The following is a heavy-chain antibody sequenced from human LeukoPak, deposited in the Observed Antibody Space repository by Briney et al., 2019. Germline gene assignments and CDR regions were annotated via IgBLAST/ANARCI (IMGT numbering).Heavy chain of an antibody. CDR1: GYTFTSYG. CDR3: ARDLGYCSSTSCSTRGWFDP. CDR2: ISAYNGNT. V-gene: IGHV1-18*01. D-gene: IGHD2-2*01. J-gene: IGHJ5*02. Sequence: ASVKVSCKASGYTFTSYGISWVRQAPGQGLEWMGWISAYNGNTNYAQKLQGRVTMTTDTSTSTAYMELRSLRSDDTAVHYCARDLGYCSSTSCSTRGWFDPWGQGTLVTVSS.